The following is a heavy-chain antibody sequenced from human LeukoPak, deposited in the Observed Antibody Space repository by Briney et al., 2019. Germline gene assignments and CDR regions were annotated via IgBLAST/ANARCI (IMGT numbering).Heavy chain of an antibody. V-gene: IGHV4-4*08. Sequence: SETLSLTCTVSGGSFSTYYWSWIRQPPGKGLELIGYIYTSGSTNYNPSLKSRVTISVDTSKNQFSLKLSSVTAADTAVYYCASEIGGRYYYDSNYMDVWGKGTTVTISS. CDR1: GGSFSTYY. CDR3: ASEIGGRYYYDSNYMDV. J-gene: IGHJ6*03. D-gene: IGHD3-22*01. CDR2: IYTSGST.